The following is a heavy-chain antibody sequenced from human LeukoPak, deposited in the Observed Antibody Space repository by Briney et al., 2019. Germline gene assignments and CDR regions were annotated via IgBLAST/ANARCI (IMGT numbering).Heavy chain of an antibody. CDR2: IYYSGST. J-gene: IGHJ5*02. D-gene: IGHD6-19*01. V-gene: IGHV4-59*01. Sequence: SETLSLTCTVSGGSISSYYWSWIRQPPGKGLEWIGYIYYSGSTNYNPSLKSRVTISVDTSKTQFSLKLSSVTAADTAIYYCARRTAVAGWFDPWGQGTLVTVSS. CDR1: GGSISSYY. CDR3: ARRTAVAGWFDP.